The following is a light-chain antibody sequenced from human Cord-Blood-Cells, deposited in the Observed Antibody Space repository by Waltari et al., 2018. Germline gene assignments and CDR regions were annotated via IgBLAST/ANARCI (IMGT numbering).Light chain of an antibody. V-gene: IGLV2-11*01. Sequence: QSALTQPRSVSGSPGQSVTISCTGTSSDVGGYNYVSWYQQHPGKAPKLMIYDVSKRPSGVPDRFSDSKSGNPASLTISGLQAEDEADYYCCSYAGSYTYVFGTGTKVTVL. J-gene: IGLJ1*01. CDR2: DVS. CDR3: CSYAGSYTYV. CDR1: SSDVGGYNY.